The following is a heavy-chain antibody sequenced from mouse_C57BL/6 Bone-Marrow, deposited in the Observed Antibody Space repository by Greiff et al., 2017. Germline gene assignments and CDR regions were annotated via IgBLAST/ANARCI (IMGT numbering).Heavy chain of an antibody. V-gene: IGHV1-81*01. Sequence: VQLQQSGAELARPGASVKLSCKASGYTFTSYGISWVKQRPGQGLEWIGVIYPRSGNTYYNEKFKGKATLTADKSSSTAYMELRSLTSEDSAVYFCARGDFDYWGQGTTLTVSS. CDR1: GYTFTSYG. J-gene: IGHJ2*01. CDR2: IYPRSGNT. CDR3: ARGDFDY.